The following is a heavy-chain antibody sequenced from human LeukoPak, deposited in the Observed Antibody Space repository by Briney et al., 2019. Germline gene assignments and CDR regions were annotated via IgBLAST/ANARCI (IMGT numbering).Heavy chain of an antibody. CDR3: ATGRNGVVPAPILGVGPRAYYYSMDV. J-gene: IGHJ6*03. CDR2: INHGGSA. D-gene: IGHD2-2*02. Sequence: PSQTLSLTCTVSGGSISSGGYDWSWIRQPPGKGLEWIGEINHGGSANYNPSLKSRVTISVDTSKNQFSLKLSSVTAADTAVYYCATGRNGVVPAPILGVGPRAYYYSMDVWGKGTTVTVSS. V-gene: IGHV4-30-2*01. CDR1: GGSISSGGYD.